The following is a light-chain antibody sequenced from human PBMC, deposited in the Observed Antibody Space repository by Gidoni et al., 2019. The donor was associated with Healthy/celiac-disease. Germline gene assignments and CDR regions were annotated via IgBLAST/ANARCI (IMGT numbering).Light chain of an antibody. V-gene: IGLV2-14*01. CDR3: SSYTSSSTVV. J-gene: IGLJ2*01. CDR1: SSDVGGYNY. Sequence: QSALTQPAPVPGSPGQSITISCPGTSSDVGGYNYVSWYQQHPGKAPKLMIYDVSNRPSGVSNRFSGSKSGNTASLTISGLQAEDEADYYCSSYTSSSTVVFGGGTKLTVL. CDR2: DVS.